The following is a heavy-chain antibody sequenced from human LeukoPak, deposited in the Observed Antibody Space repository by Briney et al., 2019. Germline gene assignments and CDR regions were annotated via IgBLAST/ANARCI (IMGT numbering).Heavy chain of an antibody. CDR1: GFTFSSYG. Sequence: GGSLRLSCAASGFTFSSYGMHWVRQAPGKGLEWVAVIWYDGGNKYYADSVKGRFTISRDNAKNSLYLQMNSLRAEDTAVYYCARDKSSGWYPRIYYYYGMDVWGQGTTVTVSS. J-gene: IGHJ6*02. V-gene: IGHV3-33*01. CDR3: ARDKSSGWYPRIYYYYGMDV. D-gene: IGHD6-19*01. CDR2: IWYDGGNK.